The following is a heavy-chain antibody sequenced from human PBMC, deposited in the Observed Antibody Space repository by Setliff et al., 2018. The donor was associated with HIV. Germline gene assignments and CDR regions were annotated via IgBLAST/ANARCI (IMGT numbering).Heavy chain of an antibody. V-gene: IGHV4-38-2*01. CDR3: ARSPGLYGSGSYNWFDP. CDR1: DYSVSSGSF. D-gene: IGHD3-10*01. CDR2: IYHGGRS. Sequence: SETLSLTCDVSDYSVSSGSFWGWIRRPPGKGLEWIGNIYHGGRSHYNPSLRSRVTMSVDTSKNQFSLKLSSVTAADTAVYYCARSPGLYGSGSYNWFDPWGQGTLVTVSS. J-gene: IGHJ5*02.